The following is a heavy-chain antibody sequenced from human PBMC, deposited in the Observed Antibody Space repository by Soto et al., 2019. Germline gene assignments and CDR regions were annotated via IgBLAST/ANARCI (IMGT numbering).Heavy chain of an antibody. Sequence: EVQVVESGGDLVEPGGSLRLSCETSGCMFSSAWMSWVRQAPGKGLEWVARIKSKKDGGARDYAAPVNGRFSISRDDSKSTVYLQMNSLRAEDTALYYCVEGWNDFWGQGTLVTVSS. V-gene: IGHV3-15*01. D-gene: IGHD1-1*01. J-gene: IGHJ4*02. CDR2: IKSKKDGGAR. CDR1: GCMFSSAW. CDR3: VEGWNDF.